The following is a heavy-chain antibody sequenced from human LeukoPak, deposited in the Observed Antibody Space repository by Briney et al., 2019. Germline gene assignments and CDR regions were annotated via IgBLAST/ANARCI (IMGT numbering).Heavy chain of an antibody. CDR3: AKELNPREYYDFWSGYLAPIDY. CDR2: IWYDGSNK. CDR1: GFTFSSYD. J-gene: IGHJ4*02. Sequence: PGRSLRLSCAASGFTFSSYDMHWVRQAPGKGLEWVAVIWYDGSNKYYADSVKGRFTISRDNSRNTLHLQMNSLRADDTAVFYCAKELNPREYYDFWSGYLAPIDYWGQGTLVTVSS. D-gene: IGHD3-3*01. V-gene: IGHV3-33*06.